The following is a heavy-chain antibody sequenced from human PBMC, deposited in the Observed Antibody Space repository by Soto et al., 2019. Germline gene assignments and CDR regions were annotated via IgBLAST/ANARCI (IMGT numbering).Heavy chain of an antibody. CDR2: IVPMFGTA. V-gene: IGHV1-69*01. Sequence: QVQLVQSGAEVKEPGSSVKVSCKASGGTFANFIMNWVRQTPGQGLEWMGGIVPMFGTATYAEKFKGRVTISATESTSTAYMELTSLRSEHTAVYYCARNGTYSSSLSQYSGMDVWGQGTTVTVS. J-gene: IGHJ6*02. CDR3: ARNGTYSSSLSQYSGMDV. D-gene: IGHD6-6*01. CDR1: GGTFANFI.